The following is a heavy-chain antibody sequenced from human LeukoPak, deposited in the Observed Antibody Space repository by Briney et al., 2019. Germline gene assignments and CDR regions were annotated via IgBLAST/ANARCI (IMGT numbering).Heavy chain of an antibody. CDR3: AREATGHLFAP. CDR2: ISDYDGNT. J-gene: IGHJ5*02. CDR1: GYTFTSYG. V-gene: IGHV1-18*01. Sequence: ASVKLSCTASGYTFTSYGISWVRQAPGKGLEWMGWISDYDGNTNYAQKLKGRVTMTTDTSTSTAYMELSSLRSDDTAVYYCAREATGHLFAPWGQGNLVIVTS.